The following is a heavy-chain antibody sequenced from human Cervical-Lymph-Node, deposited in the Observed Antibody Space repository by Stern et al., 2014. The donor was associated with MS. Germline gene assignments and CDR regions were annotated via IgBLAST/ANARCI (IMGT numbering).Heavy chain of an antibody. CDR3: ARARVGDYARSPHLDS. D-gene: IGHD4-17*01. CDR2: ISSSSSTI. CDR1: GFTFSSYS. J-gene: IGHJ4*02. V-gene: IGHV3-48*01. Sequence: EVQLVESGGGLVQPGGSLRLSCAASGFTFSSYSMNWVRQAPGKGLEWVSYISSSSSTIYYADSVKGRFTISRDNAKNSLYLQMNSLRAEDTAVYYCARARVGDYARSPHLDSWGQGTLVTVSS.